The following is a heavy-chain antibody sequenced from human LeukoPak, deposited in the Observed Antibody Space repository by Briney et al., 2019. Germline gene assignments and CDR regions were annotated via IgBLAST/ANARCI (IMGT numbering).Heavy chain of an antibody. D-gene: IGHD2-21*02. V-gene: IGHV4-34*01. CDR3: AREHIVVVTAIHLFDY. CDR1: GGSFSGYY. CDR2: INHSGGT. Sequence: PSETLSLTCAVYGGSFSGYYWSWIRQPPGKGLEWIGEINHSGGTSYNPSLKSRVAISIDTSKNQFSLKLTSVTAADTAMYYCAREHIVVVTAIHLFDYWGQGTLVTVSS. J-gene: IGHJ4*02.